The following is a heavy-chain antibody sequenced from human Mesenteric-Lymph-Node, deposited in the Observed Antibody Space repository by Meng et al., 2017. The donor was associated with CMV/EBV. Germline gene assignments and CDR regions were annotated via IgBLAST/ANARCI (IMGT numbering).Heavy chain of an antibody. J-gene: IGHJ4*02. CDR1: GFTFSSYE. D-gene: IGHD3-3*01. CDR2: IKQDGSEK. Sequence: GESLKISCAASGFTFSSYEMNWVRQAPGKGLEWVANIKQDGSEKYYVDSVEGRFTISRDNAESSLYLQMNSLRGEDTAVYYCARGIPTYYDFWSGYYESAATYFFDYWGQGTLVTVSS. CDR3: ARGIPTYYDFWSGYYESAATYFFDY. V-gene: IGHV3-7*01.